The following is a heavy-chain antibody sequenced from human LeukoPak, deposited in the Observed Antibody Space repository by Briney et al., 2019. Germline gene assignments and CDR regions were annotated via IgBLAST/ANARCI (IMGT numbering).Heavy chain of an antibody. CDR2: INPNSGGT. CDR3: ARVSSNWDTYFHY. Sequence: GASVKVSCKASGYTFTDYFMHGVRQAPGQGLEWMGWINPNSGGTNYAQKFQGTVTMTRDTSITTAYMELSGLRSDDTAVFYCARVSSNWDTYFHYWGQGSLVTVSS. V-gene: IGHV1-2*02. D-gene: IGHD7-27*01. CDR1: GYTFTDYF. J-gene: IGHJ4*02.